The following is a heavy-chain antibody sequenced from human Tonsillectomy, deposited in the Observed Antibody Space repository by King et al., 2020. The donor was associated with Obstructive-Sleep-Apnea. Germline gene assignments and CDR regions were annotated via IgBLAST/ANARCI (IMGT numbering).Heavy chain of an antibody. CDR3: ARVIYSGYAGGWFDP. J-gene: IGHJ5*02. Sequence: VQLVESGGGLVQPGGSLRLSCAASGFTVSSNYMSWVRQAPGKGLEWVSVIYSGGSTYYADSVKGRFTISRDNSKNTLYLQMNSLRAEDTAVYYCARVIYSGYAGGWFDPWGQGTLVTVSS. D-gene: IGHD5-12*01. CDR1: GFTVSSNY. V-gene: IGHV3-66*01. CDR2: IYSGGST.